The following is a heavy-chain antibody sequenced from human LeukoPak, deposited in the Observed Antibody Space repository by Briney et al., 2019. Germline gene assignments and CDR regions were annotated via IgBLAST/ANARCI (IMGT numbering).Heavy chain of an antibody. Sequence: ASVKVSCKASGYTFTGYYMHWVRQAPGQGLEWMGWIHPNSGGTNYAQKFQGRVTMTRDTSITTASMELSSLKPDDTAVYYCARDSCGGGGCHYWYFDLWGRGTLVTVSS. V-gene: IGHV1-2*02. CDR1: GYTFTGYY. CDR3: ARDSCGGGGCHYWYFDL. J-gene: IGHJ2*01. CDR2: IHPNSGGT. D-gene: IGHD6-19*01.